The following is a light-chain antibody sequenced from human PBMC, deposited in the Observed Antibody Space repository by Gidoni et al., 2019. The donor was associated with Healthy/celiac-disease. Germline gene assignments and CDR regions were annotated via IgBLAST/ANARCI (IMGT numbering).Light chain of an antibody. CDR3: QQYNNWPPIT. J-gene: IGKJ5*01. CDR2: GAS. CDR1: QSVSSN. V-gene: IGKV3-15*01. Sequence: EIVMTQSPATLSVSPGERATLSCRASQSVSSNLAWYQQKPGQAPRLLVYGASTRVTGIPARFSGSGSGTEFTPTISSLQSEDFAVYYCQQYNNWPPITFGQGTRLEIK.